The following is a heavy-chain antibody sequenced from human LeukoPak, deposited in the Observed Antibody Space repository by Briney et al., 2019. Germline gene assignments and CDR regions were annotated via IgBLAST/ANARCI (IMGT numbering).Heavy chain of an antibody. J-gene: IGHJ4*02. CDR2: INPNSGGT. CDR3: ASYYYYGSGSYSDY. Sequence: ASVKVSCKASGYTFTGYYMHWVRQAPGQGLEWMGWINPNSGGTNYAQKFQGRVTMTRDTSISTAYMELSRLRSDDTAVYYCASYYYYGSGSYSDYWGQGTLVTVSS. D-gene: IGHD3-10*01. CDR1: GYTFTGYY. V-gene: IGHV1-2*02.